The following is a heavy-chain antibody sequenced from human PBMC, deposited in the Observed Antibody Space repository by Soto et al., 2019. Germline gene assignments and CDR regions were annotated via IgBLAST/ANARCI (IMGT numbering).Heavy chain of an antibody. V-gene: IGHV3-73*01. CDR3: TRAYYDYIWGSYRHDY. D-gene: IGHD3-16*02. Sequence: EVQLVESGGGLVQPGGSLKLSCAASGFTFSGSAMHWVRQASGKGLEWVGRIRSKANSYATAYAASVKGRFTISRDDSKNTAYLQMNSLKTEDTAVYYCTRAYYDYIWGSYRHDYWGQGTLVTVSS. CDR2: IRSKANSYAT. CDR1: GFTFSGSA. J-gene: IGHJ4*02.